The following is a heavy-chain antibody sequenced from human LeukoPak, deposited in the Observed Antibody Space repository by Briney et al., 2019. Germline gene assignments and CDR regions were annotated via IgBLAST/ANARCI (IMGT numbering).Heavy chain of an antibody. Sequence: GGSLRLSCAASGFTFSSYGKHWVRQAPGKGLEWVAVIWYDGSNKYYADSVKGRFTISRDNSKNTLYLQMNSLRAEDTAVYYCARDRAVWADILTGLDAFDIWGQGTMVTVSS. D-gene: IGHD3-9*01. CDR1: GFTFSSYG. V-gene: IGHV3-30*19. CDR2: IWYDGSNK. J-gene: IGHJ3*02. CDR3: ARDRAVWADILTGLDAFDI.